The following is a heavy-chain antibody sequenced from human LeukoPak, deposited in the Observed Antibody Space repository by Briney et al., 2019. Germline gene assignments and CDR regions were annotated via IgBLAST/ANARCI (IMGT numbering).Heavy chain of an antibody. CDR2: IYHSGST. V-gene: IGHV4-38-2*01. J-gene: IGHJ5*02. CDR3: ARHLPSAWFDP. CDR1: GYSISSGYY. Sequence: PSETLSLTCAVSGYSISSGYYWGWIRQPPGKGLEWFGRIYHSGSTYYIPSIQSRVTISVDTSKNQFSLKLRSVTAADTAVYYCARHLPSAWFDPWGQGTLVTVSS.